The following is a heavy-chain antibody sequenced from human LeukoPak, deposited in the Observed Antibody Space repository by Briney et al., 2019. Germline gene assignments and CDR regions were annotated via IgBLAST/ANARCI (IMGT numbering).Heavy chain of an antibody. CDR3: ARDRRRTGGNSTPLDY. Sequence: SETLSLTCTVSGGSISSSSYYWGWIRQPPGKGLEWIGSIYYSGSTYYNPSLKSRVTISVDTSKNQFSLKLSSVTAADTAVYYCARDRRRTGGNSTPLDYWGQGTLVTVSS. CDR2: IYYSGST. V-gene: IGHV4-39*07. D-gene: IGHD4-23*01. J-gene: IGHJ4*02. CDR1: GGSISSSSYY.